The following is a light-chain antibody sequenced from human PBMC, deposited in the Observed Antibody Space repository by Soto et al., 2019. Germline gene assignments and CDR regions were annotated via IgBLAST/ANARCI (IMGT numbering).Light chain of an antibody. CDR3: AAWDGSLNVVL. CDR2: SSN. V-gene: IGLV1-44*01. CDR1: SSNIGTNT. J-gene: IGLJ3*02. Sequence: QSVLTQPPSASGTPGQRVTISCSGSSSNIGTNTVNWYQQFPRSAPKLLMYSSNQRPSGVPDRFSGSKSGTSASLAISGLQSEYEADYYCAAWDGSLNVVLFGGGTKVTVL.